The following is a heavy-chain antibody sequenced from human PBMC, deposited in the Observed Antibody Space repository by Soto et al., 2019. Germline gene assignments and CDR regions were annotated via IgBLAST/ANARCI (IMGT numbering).Heavy chain of an antibody. D-gene: IGHD2-21*01. J-gene: IGHJ6*02. Sequence: EVQLLESGGGLVQPGGSLRLSCAASRFTFSSSAMSWVRQAPGRGLEWVLGISDSGGSTYYADSVKGRFTISRDNSKNTLYLQMNSLRAEDTAVYYCAKGPVFTHYYYYGMDVWGQGTTVTVSS. CDR1: RFTFSSSA. CDR3: AKGPVFTHYYYYGMDV. V-gene: IGHV3-23*01. CDR2: ISDSGGST.